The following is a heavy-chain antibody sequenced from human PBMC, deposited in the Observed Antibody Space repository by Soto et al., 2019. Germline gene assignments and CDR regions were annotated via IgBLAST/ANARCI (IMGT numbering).Heavy chain of an antibody. CDR2: IYYSGST. V-gene: IGHV4-39*01. J-gene: IGHJ6*01. Sequence: SKTLSLTCTVSGGSISSSSYYCGWIGQPPGKGLEWIGSIYYSGSTYYNPSLKSRVTISVDTSKNQFSLKLSSVTAADTAVYYCATNYAYYYYYGMQVWGQGTTVKVSS. CDR1: GGSISSSSYY. D-gene: IGHD4-4*01. CDR3: ATNYAYYYYYGMQV.